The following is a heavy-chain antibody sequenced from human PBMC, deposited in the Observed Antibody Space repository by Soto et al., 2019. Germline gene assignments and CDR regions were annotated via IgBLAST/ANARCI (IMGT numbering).Heavy chain of an antibody. CDR1: GYTFTSYG. J-gene: IGHJ6*03. Sequence: ASVKVSCKASGYTFTSYGISWVRQAPGQRLEWMGWINAGNGNTKYSQKFQGRVTITRDTSASTAYMELSSLRSEDTAVYYCARDRNSNYNYYYYMDVWGKGTTVTVSS. V-gene: IGHV1-3*01. CDR3: ARDRNSNYNYYYYMDV. CDR2: INAGNGNT. D-gene: IGHD4-4*01.